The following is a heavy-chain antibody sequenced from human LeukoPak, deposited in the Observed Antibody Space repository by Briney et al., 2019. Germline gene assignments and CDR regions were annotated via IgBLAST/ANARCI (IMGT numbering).Heavy chain of an antibody. V-gene: IGHV3-7*01. J-gene: IGHJ4*02. Sequence: GGSLRLPCAASGFRFNPFWMSWVRQAPGKGLEWVANIKQDGNEKYYADSVKGRFTISRDNGKNSLDLQMNSLRADDTAFYYCARDTLGEGEDANYAVYYFDYWGQGTVVTVSS. D-gene: IGHD4/OR15-4a*01. CDR3: ARDTLGEGEDANYAVYYFDY. CDR2: IKQDGNEK. CDR1: GFRFNPFW.